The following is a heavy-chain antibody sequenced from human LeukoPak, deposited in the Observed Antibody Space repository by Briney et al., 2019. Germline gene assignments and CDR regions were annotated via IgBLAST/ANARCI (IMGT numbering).Heavy chain of an antibody. D-gene: IGHD3-22*01. CDR2: INHSGST. V-gene: IGHV4-34*01. Sequence: SETLSLTCAVYGGSFSGYYWSWIRQPPGTRLEWIGEINHSGSTNYNPSLKSRVTVSVDTSKNQFSLKLSSVTAADTAVYYCAREAYYDSSGYYNWGQGTLVTVSS. J-gene: IGHJ4*02. CDR3: AREAYYDSSGYYN. CDR1: GGSFSGYY.